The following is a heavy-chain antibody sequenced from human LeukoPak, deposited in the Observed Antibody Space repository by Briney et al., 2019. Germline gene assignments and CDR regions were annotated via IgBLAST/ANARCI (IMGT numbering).Heavy chain of an antibody. CDR1: GYTFTGYY. V-gene: IGHV1-69*13. CDR2: IIPIFGTA. Sequence: ASVKVSCKASGYTFTGYYMHWVRQAPGQGLEWMGGIIPIFGTANYAQKFQGRVTITADESTSTAYMELSSLRSEDTAVYYCARARSPKPAYDKQDAFDIWGQGTMVTVSS. J-gene: IGHJ3*02. CDR3: ARARSPKPAYDKQDAFDI. D-gene: IGHD3-22*01.